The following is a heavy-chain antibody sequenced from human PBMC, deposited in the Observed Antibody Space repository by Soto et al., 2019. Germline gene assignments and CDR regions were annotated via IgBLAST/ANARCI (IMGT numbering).Heavy chain of an antibody. CDR1: GFTFSSYG. CDR3: ARDTRGLLWFPDY. D-gene: IGHD3-10*01. Sequence: GGSLRLSCAASGFTFSSYGMHWVRQAPGKGLEWVAVISYDGSNKYYADSVKGRFTISRDNSKNTLYLQMNSLRAEDTAVYYCARDTRGLLWFPDYWGQGTLVTVSS. V-gene: IGHV3-30*03. CDR2: ISYDGSNK. J-gene: IGHJ4*02.